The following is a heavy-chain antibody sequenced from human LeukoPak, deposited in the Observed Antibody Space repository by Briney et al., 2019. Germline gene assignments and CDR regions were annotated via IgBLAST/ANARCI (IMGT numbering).Heavy chain of an antibody. CDR1: GFTFSSYA. CDR2: ISGSDGST. Sequence: PGGSLRLSCAASGFTFSSYAMSWVRQAPGKGLEWVSAISGSDGSTYYADSVKGRFTISRDNSKNTLYLQMNSLRAEDTAVYYCAKNSGGTCYSHLDYWGQGTLVTVSS. CDR3: AKNSGGTCYSHLDY. D-gene: IGHD2-15*01. V-gene: IGHV3-23*01. J-gene: IGHJ4*02.